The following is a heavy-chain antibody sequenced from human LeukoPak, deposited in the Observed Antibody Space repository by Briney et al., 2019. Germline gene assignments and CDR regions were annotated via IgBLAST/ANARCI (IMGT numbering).Heavy chain of an antibody. D-gene: IGHD3-16*01. Sequence: GASVKVSCKASGYTFTTYEIIWVRQAPGQGLEWMGWINTRNGNANYAHQLQGRVTMTIDTSTSTSYMELASLRFDDTAIYYCARNHLGLGLWGQGTLVTVSS. CDR3: ARNHLGLGL. V-gene: IGHV1-18*01. CDR2: INTRNGNA. CDR1: GYTFTTYE. J-gene: IGHJ4*02.